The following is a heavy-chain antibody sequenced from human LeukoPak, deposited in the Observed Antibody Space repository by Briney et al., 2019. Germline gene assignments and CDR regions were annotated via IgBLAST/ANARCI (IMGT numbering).Heavy chain of an antibody. D-gene: IGHD3-10*01. CDR2: ISYDGSSK. Sequence: GGSLRLSCAASGFTFSSYAMHWVRQAPGKGLEWVAVISYDGSSKYYADSVKGRFTISRDNSKNTLYLQMNSLRAEDTAVYYCAREAPLYGSGSYYPYWGQGTLVTVSS. V-gene: IGHV3-30-3*01. CDR1: GFTFSSYA. J-gene: IGHJ4*02. CDR3: AREAPLYGSGSYYPY.